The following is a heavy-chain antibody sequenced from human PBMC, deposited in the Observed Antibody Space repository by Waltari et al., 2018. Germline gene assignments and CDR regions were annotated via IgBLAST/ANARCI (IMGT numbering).Heavy chain of an antibody. V-gene: IGHV3-74*01. Sequence: EVQLVESGGGLVQPGGSLRLSCAASGFTFSSYWMHWVRQAPGKGLGWFSRINRDGSSTSYAYSGKGRFTISRDNAKNTLYLQMNSLRAEDTAVYYCARAPTGLEGVWGQGTTVTVSS. J-gene: IGHJ6*02. CDR1: GFTFSSYW. CDR3: ARAPTGLEGV. D-gene: IGHD1-1*01. CDR2: INRDGSST.